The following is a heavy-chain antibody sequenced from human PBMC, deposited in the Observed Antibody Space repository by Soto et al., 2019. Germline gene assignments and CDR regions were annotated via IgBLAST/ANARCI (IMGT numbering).Heavy chain of an antibody. V-gene: IGHV4-59*01. CDR3: ARMMFPSYSYGYYYYYGMDV. Sequence: SETLSLTCTVSGGSISSYYWSWIRQPPGKGLEWIGYIYYSGSTNYNPSLKSRVTISVDTSKNQFSLKLSSVAAADTAVYYCARMMFPSYSYGYYYYYGMDVWGQGTTVTVSS. J-gene: IGHJ6*02. CDR1: GGSISSYY. D-gene: IGHD5-18*01. CDR2: IYYSGST.